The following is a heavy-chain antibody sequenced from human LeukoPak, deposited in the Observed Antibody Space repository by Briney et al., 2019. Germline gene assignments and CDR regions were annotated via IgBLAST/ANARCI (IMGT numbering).Heavy chain of an antibody. J-gene: IGHJ6*03. Sequence: SSVNVSYQPSGGTLSRYAISWVRQAPALALEWMGGIIPIFGTANYAQKLQGRVTITTDESTSTAYMELSRLRSEDTAVYYCATLVVPAANANETPYYYYMDVWGKGTTVTVSS. V-gene: IGHV1-69*05. D-gene: IGHD2-2*01. CDR2: IIPIFGTA. CDR1: GGTLSRYA. CDR3: ATLVVPAANANETPYYYYMDV.